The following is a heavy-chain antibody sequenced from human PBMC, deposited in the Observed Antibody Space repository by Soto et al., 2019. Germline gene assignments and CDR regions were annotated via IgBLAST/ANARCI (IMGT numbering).Heavy chain of an antibody. CDR2: ISYDGSNK. D-gene: IGHD2-2*01. V-gene: IGHV3-30-3*01. J-gene: IGHJ4*02. Sequence: QVQLVESGGGVVQPGRSLRLSCAASGFTFSSYAMHWVRQAPGKGLEWVAVISYDGSNKYYADSVKGRFTISRDNSKNTLYLRMNSLRAEDTAVYYCARDGEYCSSTSCYVDYWGQGTLVTVSS. CDR1: GFTFSSYA. CDR3: ARDGEYCSSTSCYVDY.